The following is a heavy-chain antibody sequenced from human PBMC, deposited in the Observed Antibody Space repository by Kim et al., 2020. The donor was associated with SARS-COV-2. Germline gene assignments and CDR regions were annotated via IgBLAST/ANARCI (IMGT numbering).Heavy chain of an antibody. Sequence: SQTLSLTCAISGDSVSSNSAAWNWIRQSPSRGLEWLGRTYYRSKWYNDYAVSVKSRITINPDTSKNQFSLQLNSVTPEDTAVYYCARDRPAPGGAWIAAAGAGVPDWFDPWGQGTLVTVSS. CDR2: TYYRSKWYN. J-gene: IGHJ5*02. V-gene: IGHV6-1*01. CDR3: ARDRPAPGGAWIAAAGAGVPDWFDP. CDR1: GDSVSSNSAA. D-gene: IGHD6-13*01.